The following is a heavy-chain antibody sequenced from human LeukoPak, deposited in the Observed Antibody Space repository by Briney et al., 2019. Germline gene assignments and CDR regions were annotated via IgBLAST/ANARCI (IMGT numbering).Heavy chain of an antibody. V-gene: IGHV4-34*01. CDR1: GVSFSGYY. CDR2: INHSGST. J-gene: IGHJ4*02. D-gene: IGHD5-12*01. Sequence: SETLSLTCAVYGVSFSGYYWNWIRQPPGKGLEWIGEINHSGSTTYNRSLKSRVTISLDTSKNQFSLKLSSVTAADTAVYYCARGYSGYDLEDYWGQGTLVTVSS. CDR3: ARGYSGYDLEDY.